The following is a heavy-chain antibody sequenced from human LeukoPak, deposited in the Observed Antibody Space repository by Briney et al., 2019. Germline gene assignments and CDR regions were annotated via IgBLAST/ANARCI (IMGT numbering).Heavy chain of an antibody. V-gene: IGHV3-23*01. CDR2: ISGSDGST. CDR3: AKRYAVSYYFDY. Sequence: GGSLRLSCAASGFTFSSYAMSWVRQAPGKGLEWVSAISGSDGSTYYADSVKGRFTISRDNSKNTLYLQMNSLRAEDTAVYYCAKRYAVSYYFDYWGQGTLVTVSS. CDR1: GFTFSSYA. D-gene: IGHD2-2*01. J-gene: IGHJ4*02.